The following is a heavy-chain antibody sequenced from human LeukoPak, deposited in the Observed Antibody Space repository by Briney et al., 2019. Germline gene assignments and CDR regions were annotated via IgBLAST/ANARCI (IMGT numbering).Heavy chain of an antibody. D-gene: IGHD1-26*01. V-gene: IGHV3-30-3*01. CDR3: ARDSVGATNYFDY. Sequence: GGSLRISCAASGFTFSSYAMHWVRQAPGKGLEWVAVISYDGSNKYYADSVKGRFTISRDNSKNTLYLQMNSLRAEDTAVYYCARDSVGATNYFDYWGQGTLVTVSS. CDR1: GFTFSSYA. J-gene: IGHJ4*02. CDR2: ISYDGSNK.